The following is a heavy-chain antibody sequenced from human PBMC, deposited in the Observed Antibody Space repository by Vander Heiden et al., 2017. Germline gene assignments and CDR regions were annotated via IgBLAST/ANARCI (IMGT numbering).Heavy chain of an antibody. J-gene: IGHJ6*02. CDR3: ARDRGPVPAAPYYYCGMDV. CDR2: IIPIFGTA. D-gene: IGHD2-2*01. V-gene: IGHV1-69*01. Sequence: QLDLVQSCPGVTKPGSSAKVSCVASRGTFCSSAISWVRQAPGQGLEWMGGIIPIFGTANYAQKFQGRVTITADESTSTAYMGLGSLGSEDTAVDYCARDRGPVPAAPYYYCGMDVGGQETTVTVPS. CDR1: RGTFCSSA.